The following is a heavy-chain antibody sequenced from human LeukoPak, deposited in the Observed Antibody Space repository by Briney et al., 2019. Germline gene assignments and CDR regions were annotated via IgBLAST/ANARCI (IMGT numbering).Heavy chain of an antibody. CDR3: ARIQRYYDSSGYFRFDY. CDR1: GFSRSNARMG. Sequence: ESGPTLVNHTETLTLTCTVSGFSRSNARMGVSWIRKPTAKALEWLAHLFSNDEKSYSTSLKSRLTISKDTSKSQVVLTMTNMDPVDTATYYCARIQRYYDSSGYFRFDYWGQGTLVTVSS. CDR2: LFSNDEK. J-gene: IGHJ4*02. D-gene: IGHD3-22*01. V-gene: IGHV2-26*01.